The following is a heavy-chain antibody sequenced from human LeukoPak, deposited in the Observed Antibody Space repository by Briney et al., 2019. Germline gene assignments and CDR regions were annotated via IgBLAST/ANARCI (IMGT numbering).Heavy chain of an antibody. CDR3: AKDKDNYCGGDCQGFDY. D-gene: IGHD2-21*02. CDR2: ISGSSSYI. CDR1: GFTFSSYS. J-gene: IGHJ4*02. Sequence: GGSLRLSCAASGFTFSSYSMNWVRQAPGKGLEWVSSISGSSSYIYYADSVKGRFTISRDNAKNSLYLQMNSLRAEDTAFYYCAKDKDNYCGGDCQGFDYWGQGTLVTVSS. V-gene: IGHV3-21*01.